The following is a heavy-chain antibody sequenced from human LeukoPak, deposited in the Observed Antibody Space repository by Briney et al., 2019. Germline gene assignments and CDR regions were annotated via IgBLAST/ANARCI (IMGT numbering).Heavy chain of an antibody. J-gene: IGHJ4*02. CDR3: ARTSDYYNYYFDY. CDR2: INPNGGTT. V-gene: IGHV1-2*02. Sequence: ALVKVSCKASGYRFTDYYVHWVRQSPGQGLEWMAWINPNGGTTNYAQKFQDRVTVITDTSISTAYMELSNLRSDDTAVYFCARTSDYYNYYFDYWGQGTAVTVSS. D-gene: IGHD1-1*01. CDR1: GYRFTDYY.